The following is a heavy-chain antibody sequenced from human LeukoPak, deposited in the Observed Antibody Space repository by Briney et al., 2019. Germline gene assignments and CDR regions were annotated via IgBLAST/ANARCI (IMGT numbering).Heavy chain of an antibody. D-gene: IGHD3-3*01. Sequence: SGPTLLHPPQTLTLTFTFSGFSLSTWGGGVGWIRQPPEKALEWLALVYWNDDKRYSPSLKSRLTITKDTSKNQVVLTMTNMDPVDTATYYCAHRRDYDFWSAEPASYAFDIWGQGTMVTVSS. CDR2: VYWNDDK. V-gene: IGHV2-5*01. J-gene: IGHJ3*02. CDR3: AHRRDYDFWSAEPASYAFDI. CDR1: GFSLSTWGGG.